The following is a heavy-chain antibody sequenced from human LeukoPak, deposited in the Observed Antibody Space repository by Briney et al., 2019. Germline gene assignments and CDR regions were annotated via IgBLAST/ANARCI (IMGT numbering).Heavy chain of an antibody. CDR2: VNSDGSGT. V-gene: IGHV3-74*01. CDR1: GFSFSSYC. D-gene: IGHD4-17*01. Sequence: GGSLRLSCAASGFSFSSYCMHWVRQAPGKGLVWVSRVNSDGSGTSYADSVKGRFTISRDNSKNTLYLQMNSLRAEDTAVYYCARETGGAVGSTDFDYWGQGTLVTVSS. CDR3: ARETGGAVGSTDFDY. J-gene: IGHJ4*02.